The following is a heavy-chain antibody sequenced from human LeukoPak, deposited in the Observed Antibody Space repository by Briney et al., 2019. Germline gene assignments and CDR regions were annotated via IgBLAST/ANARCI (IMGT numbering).Heavy chain of an antibody. CDR1: GFRLDNYW. J-gene: IGHJ4*02. Sequence: GGSLRLSCEASGFRLDNYWMTWVRQAPGKGLVWVSRTNTDGINTIFADSVKGRFTISRDNAKNTLYLQMNSLRAEDTAVYYCTSLDYWGQGTLVSVSS. CDR2: TNTDGINT. V-gene: IGHV3-74*01. CDR3: TSLDY.